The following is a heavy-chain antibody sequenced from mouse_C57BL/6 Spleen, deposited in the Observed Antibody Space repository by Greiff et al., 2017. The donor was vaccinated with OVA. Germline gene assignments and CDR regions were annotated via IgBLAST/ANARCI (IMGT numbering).Heavy chain of an antibody. V-gene: IGHV5-6*01. J-gene: IGHJ4*01. Sequence: EVKLMESGGDLVKPGGSLKLSCAASGFTFSSYGMSWVRQTPDKRLEWVATISSGGSYTYHPDSVKGRFTISRDNAKNTLYLQMSSLKSEDTAMYYCARGYYGSSYLYAMDYWGQGTSVTVSS. CDR1: GFTFSSYG. CDR2: ISSGGSYT. D-gene: IGHD1-1*01. CDR3: ARGYYGSSYLYAMDY.